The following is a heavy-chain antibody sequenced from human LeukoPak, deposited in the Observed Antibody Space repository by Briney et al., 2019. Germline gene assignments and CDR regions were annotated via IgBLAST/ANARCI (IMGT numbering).Heavy chain of an antibody. J-gene: IGHJ4*02. CDR2: IRYDGSNK. CDR3: ARNNVWFGEPAQYFDY. V-gene: IGHV3-30*02. CDR1: GFTFSSYG. D-gene: IGHD3-10*01. Sequence: GGSLRLSCAASGFTFSSYGMHWVRQAPGKGLEWVAFIRYDGSNKYYADSVKGRFTISRDNSKNTLYLQMNSLRAEDTAVYYCARNNVWFGEPAQYFDYWGQGTLVTVSS.